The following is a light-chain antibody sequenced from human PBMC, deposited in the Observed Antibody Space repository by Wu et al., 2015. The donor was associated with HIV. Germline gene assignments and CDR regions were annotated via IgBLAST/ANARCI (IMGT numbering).Light chain of an antibody. V-gene: IGKV3-15*01. CDR3: QQYNNWAALT. Sequence: EIVMTQSPATLSVSPGERATLSCRASQSVSSNLAWYQQKPGQAPRLLIYGASTRATGIPARFSGSGSGTEFTLTISSMQSEDFAVYYCQQYNNWAALTFGGGTKGGDQT. J-gene: IGKJ4*01. CDR1: QSVSSN. CDR2: GAS.